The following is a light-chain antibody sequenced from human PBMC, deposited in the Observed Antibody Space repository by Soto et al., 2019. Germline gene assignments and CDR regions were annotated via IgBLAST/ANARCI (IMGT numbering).Light chain of an antibody. V-gene: IGLV1-51*02. CDR2: EDT. Sequence: QSVLTQPPSVSAAPGQRVTISCSGSSSNLGHHYVSWNQQFPGTAPKLLIYEDTNRPPGIPARFSGSKSGTAATLSITGLQTGDESDYFSGAWDRSRTEVVFGGGTNLTV. J-gene: IGLJ2*01. CDR3: GAWDRSRTEVV. CDR1: SSNLGHHY.